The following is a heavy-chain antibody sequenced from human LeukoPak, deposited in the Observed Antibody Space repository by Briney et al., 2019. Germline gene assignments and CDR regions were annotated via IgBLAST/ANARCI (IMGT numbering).Heavy chain of an antibody. V-gene: IGHV4-38-2*02. J-gene: IGHJ4*02. CDR1: GYSINSGYT. CDR3: ARARTGRFDY. Sequence: SETLSLTCTVSGYSINSGYTWGWIRQPPGKGLEWIGNIYHSGGTYYNPSLTSRVTISVDTSKNQFSLKLTSVTAADTAVYYCARARTGRFDYWGQGTLVTVSS. CDR2: IYHSGGT. D-gene: IGHD1-14*01.